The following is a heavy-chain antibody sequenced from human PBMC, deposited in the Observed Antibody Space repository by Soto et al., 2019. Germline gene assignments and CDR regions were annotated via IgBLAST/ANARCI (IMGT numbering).Heavy chain of an antibody. J-gene: IGHJ4*02. CDR3: ARGRWVATTADYYLDY. V-gene: IGHV1-3*01. Sequence: ASVKVSCKASGYSSSDFAVHWVRQAPGQKPERMRWINAGNGKTKYSQNFQGRFTIARDSSASTAYMDLSSLTSGDAAVYYCARGRWVATTADYYLDYWGQGTQVTVSS. CDR2: INAGNGKT. D-gene: IGHD5-12*01. CDR1: GYSSSDFA.